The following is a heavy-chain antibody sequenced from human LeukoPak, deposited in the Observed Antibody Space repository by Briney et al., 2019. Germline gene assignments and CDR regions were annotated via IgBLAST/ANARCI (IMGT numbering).Heavy chain of an antibody. Sequence: ASVKVSCKASGYSFTAYSIVWVRQAPGQGLEWVGWIHPHSGGTEYVKRFQGRVTMTRDTAISTAYMEVNRLGNDDAAVYYCARLGTGYSLSYWGQGTQVIVSS. J-gene: IGHJ4*02. CDR2: IHPHSGGT. V-gene: IGHV1-2*02. D-gene: IGHD5-18*01. CDR3: ARLGTGYSLSY. CDR1: GYSFTAYS.